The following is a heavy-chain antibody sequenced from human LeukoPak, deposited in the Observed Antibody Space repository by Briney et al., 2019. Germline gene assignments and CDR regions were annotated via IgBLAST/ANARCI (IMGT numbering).Heavy chain of an antibody. CDR3: ARDRIQLWNDAFDI. J-gene: IGHJ3*02. CDR2: ISSSSSYI. V-gene: IGHV3-21*01. Sequence: KTGGSLRLSCAASGFTFSSYSMNWVRQAPGKGLEWVSSISSSSSYIYYADSVKGRFTISRDNAKNSLYLQMNSLRAEDTAVYYCARDRIQLWNDAFDIWGQGTVVTVSS. D-gene: IGHD5-18*01. CDR1: GFTFSSYS.